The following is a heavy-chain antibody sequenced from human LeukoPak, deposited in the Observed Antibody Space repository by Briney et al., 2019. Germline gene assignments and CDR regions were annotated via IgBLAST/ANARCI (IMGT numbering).Heavy chain of an antibody. CDR1: GGSVSSSSYY. CDR3: ARGKDRGRFDP. V-gene: IGHV4-39*07. J-gene: IGHJ5*02. Sequence: PSETLSLTCTVSGGSVSSSSYYWGWIRQPPGKGLEWIGSIYYSGSTYYNPSLKSRVTISVDTSKNQFSLKLSSVTAADTAVYYCARGKDRGRFDPWGQGTLVTVSS. CDR2: IYYSGST.